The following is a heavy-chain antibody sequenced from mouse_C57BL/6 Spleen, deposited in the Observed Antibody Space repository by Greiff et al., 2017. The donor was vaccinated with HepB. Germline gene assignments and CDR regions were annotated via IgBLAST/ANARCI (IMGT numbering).Heavy chain of an antibody. CDR3: ARSPEAPHYYGSSYGYFDV. J-gene: IGHJ1*03. V-gene: IGHV1-9*01. D-gene: IGHD1-1*01. CDR2: ILPGSGST. CDR1: GYTFTGYW. Sequence: QVQLQQSGAELMKPGASVKLSCKATGYTFTGYWIEWVKQRPGHGLEWIGEILPGSGSTNYNEKFKGKATFTADTSSNTAYMQLSSLTTEDSAIYYCARSPEAPHYYGSSYGYFDVWGTGTTVTVSS.